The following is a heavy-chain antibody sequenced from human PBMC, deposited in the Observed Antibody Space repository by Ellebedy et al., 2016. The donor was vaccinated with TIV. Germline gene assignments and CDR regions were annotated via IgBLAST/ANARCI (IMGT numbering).Heavy chain of an antibody. D-gene: IGHD3-3*02. CDR3: ARAHF. J-gene: IGHJ4*02. V-gene: IGHV3-74*01. CDR1: GFSLSPFSAYW. Sequence: GESLKISCAASGFSLSPFSAYWMHWVRQAPGKGLVWVSRIKGDGSGATYADSVKGRFTISRDNAKNTLYLEMTSLRAEDTAVYYCARAHFWGQGTLVTVSS. CDR2: IKGDGSGA.